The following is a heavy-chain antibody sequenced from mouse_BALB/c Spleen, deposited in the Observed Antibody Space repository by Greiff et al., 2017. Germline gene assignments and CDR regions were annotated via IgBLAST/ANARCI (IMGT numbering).Heavy chain of an antibody. CDR2: IYPGDGDT. Sequence: QVQLQQSGPELVKPGASVKISCKASGYAFSSSWMNWVKQRPGQGLEWIGRIYPGDGDTNYNGKFKGKATLTADKSSSTAYMQLSSLTSVDSAVYYCARERGNYWFAYWGQGTLVTVSA. CDR1: GYAFSSSW. J-gene: IGHJ3*01. V-gene: IGHV1-82*01. CDR3: ARERGNYWFAY. D-gene: IGHD2-1*01.